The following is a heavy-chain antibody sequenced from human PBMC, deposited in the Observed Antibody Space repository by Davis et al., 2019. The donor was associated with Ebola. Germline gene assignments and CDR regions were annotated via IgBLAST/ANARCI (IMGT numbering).Heavy chain of an antibody. D-gene: IGHD3-16*01. Sequence: MPGGSLRLSCTVSGGSISSYYWSWIRQPPGKGLEWIGYIYYSGSTNYNPSLKSRVTISVDTSKNQFSLKLSSVTAADTAVYYCAGEYSKTFADYWGQGTLVTVSS. J-gene: IGHJ4*02. V-gene: IGHV4-59*01. CDR1: GGSISSYY. CDR3: AGEYSKTFADY. CDR2: IYYSGST.